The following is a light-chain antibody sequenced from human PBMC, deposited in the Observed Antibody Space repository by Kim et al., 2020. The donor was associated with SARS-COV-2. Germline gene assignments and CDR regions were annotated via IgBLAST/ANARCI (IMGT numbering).Light chain of an antibody. J-gene: IGKJ4*01. Sequence: EIVLTQSPATLSLSPGERATLSCRASQSVGSYLAWYQHKPGQAPRLLIYDASNRATGIPARFSGSGSGTDFTLTISSLEPEDFAVYFCQQRRDWPRLTFGGGTKVDIK. CDR1: QSVGSY. CDR3: QQRRDWPRLT. V-gene: IGKV3-11*01. CDR2: DAS.